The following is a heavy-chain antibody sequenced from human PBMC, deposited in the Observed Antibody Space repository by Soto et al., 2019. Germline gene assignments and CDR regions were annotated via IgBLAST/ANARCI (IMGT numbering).Heavy chain of an antibody. J-gene: IGHJ3*01. CDR3: VRDLAHGYTGNV. CDR2: IYDSGVT. V-gene: IGHV4-30-4*08. Sequence: SETLSLTCSVSGAIVTSGENYWSWVRQPPGKGLEWIGYIYDSGVTNYTPALKSRVTLSLDSPNNEVSLKLRSVTAADTAVYFCVRDLAHGYTGNVWGQGTLVTVSS. CDR1: GAIVTSGENY. D-gene: IGHD5-18*01.